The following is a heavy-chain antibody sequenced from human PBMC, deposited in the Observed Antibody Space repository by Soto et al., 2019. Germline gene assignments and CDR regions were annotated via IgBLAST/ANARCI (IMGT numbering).Heavy chain of an antibody. Sequence: SETLSLTCAVYGGSFSGYYWSWIRQPPGKGLEWIGEINHSGSTNYNPSLKSRVTISVDTSKNQFSLKLSSVTAADTAVYYCAGSPYCSSTSCFSLGYYMDVWGKGTTVTVSS. V-gene: IGHV4-34*01. D-gene: IGHD2-2*01. J-gene: IGHJ6*03. CDR1: GGSFSGYY. CDR3: AGSPYCSSTSCFSLGYYMDV. CDR2: INHSGST.